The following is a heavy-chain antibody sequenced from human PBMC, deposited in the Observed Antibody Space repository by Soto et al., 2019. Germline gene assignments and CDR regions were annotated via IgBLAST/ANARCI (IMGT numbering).Heavy chain of an antibody. V-gene: IGHV4-4*02. Sequence: PSETLSLTCAVSGGSISSNNWWSWVRQPPGKGLEWIGEIYYSGSTNYNPSLKSRVTISVDTSKNQFSLKLSSVTAADTAVYYCASLVSLFEVISTSYFQHWGQGTPVTVSS. CDR1: GGSISSNNW. CDR2: IYYSGST. J-gene: IGHJ1*01. D-gene: IGHD3-3*01. CDR3: ASLVSLFEVISTSYFQH.